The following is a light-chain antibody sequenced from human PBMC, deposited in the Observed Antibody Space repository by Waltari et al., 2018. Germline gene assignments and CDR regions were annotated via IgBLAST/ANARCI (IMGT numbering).Light chain of an antibody. CDR1: QSLLYRSSNRNY. CDR2: WAS. V-gene: IGKV4-1*01. J-gene: IGKJ5*01. Sequence: DIVMTQSPDSLAVSLGERATINCKSSQSLLYRSSNRNYLAWYQQRPGQSPKLLIYWASTRESGVPDRFSGSGSRTDFTLTISSLQAEDVAIYYCQQYFTTPSFGQGTRLGIK. CDR3: QQYFTTPS.